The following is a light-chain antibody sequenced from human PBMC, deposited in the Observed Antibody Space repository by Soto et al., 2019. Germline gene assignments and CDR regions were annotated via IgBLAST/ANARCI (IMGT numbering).Light chain of an antibody. CDR3: QQRSRWPT. Sequence: IVLTKPPSSLSSPQRETATPSCRASQSVSSSYLAWYQQKPGQDPRLLIYGASSRATAIPDRFSGSGSGTDFTLTISSLEPEDFALYYCQQRSRWPTFCQGTRLEIK. J-gene: IGKJ5*01. V-gene: IGKV3D-20*02. CDR2: GAS. CDR1: QSVSSSY.